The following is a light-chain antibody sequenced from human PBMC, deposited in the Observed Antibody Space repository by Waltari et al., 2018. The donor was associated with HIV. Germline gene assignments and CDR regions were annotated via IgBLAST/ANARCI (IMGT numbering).Light chain of an antibody. CDR2: EVT. Sequence: QSALTQPPSASGSPGQSVTISCTGTSNDVGAYDYFSLYQQHPGRAPKLLIYEVTKRPSGVPDRFSGSKSGNTASLTVSGLQAEDDGHYYCTSYVDNYHVFFGGGTKLTVL. CDR1: SNDVGAYDY. CDR3: TSYVDNYHVF. J-gene: IGLJ2*01. V-gene: IGLV2-8*01.